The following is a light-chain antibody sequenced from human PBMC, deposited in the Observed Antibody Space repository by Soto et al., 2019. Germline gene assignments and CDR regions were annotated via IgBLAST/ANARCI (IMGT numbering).Light chain of an antibody. V-gene: IGKV1-12*01. Sequence: DIQMTQSPSSVSASIGDRLTITCRASQGISNWLAWYQQKPGEVPQLLIYAVSSLQTWVPSRFSGSGSGTAFTLTISSLQTEDFGTYYCQQVNSFPFTFGGGTKVEI. J-gene: IGKJ4*01. CDR1: QGISNW. CDR2: AVS. CDR3: QQVNSFPFT.